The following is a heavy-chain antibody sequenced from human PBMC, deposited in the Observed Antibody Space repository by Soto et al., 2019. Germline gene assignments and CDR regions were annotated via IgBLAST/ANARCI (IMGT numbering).Heavy chain of an antibody. J-gene: IGHJ4*02. CDR2: INSDGSST. Sequence: GGSLRLSCTSSGVTFNSYWIHWVRQAPGKGLVWVSRINSDGSSTSYADSVKGRFTISRDNAKNTLYLQMNSLRAEDTAVYYCASSLLTPFDYWGQGTLVTVSS. V-gene: IGHV3-74*01. D-gene: IGHD7-27*01. CDR3: ASSLLTPFDY. CDR1: GVTFNSYW.